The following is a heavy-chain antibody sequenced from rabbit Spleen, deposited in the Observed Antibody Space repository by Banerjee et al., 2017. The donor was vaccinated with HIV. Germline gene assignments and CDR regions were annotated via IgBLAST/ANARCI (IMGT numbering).Heavy chain of an antibody. CDR2: IDPIFGST. CDR1: GFDFSSYG. D-gene: IGHD6-1*01. J-gene: IGHJ6*01. Sequence: QEQLVESGGGLVTPGGSLTLTCKASGFDFSSYGVNWVRQAPGKGLEWIGYIDPIFGSTYYTSWVNGRFSISRENTQNTLYLQLNSLTGADTATYFCVREAGYAGYGDASLWGQGTLVTVS. CDR3: VREAGYAGYGDASL. V-gene: IGHV1S47*01.